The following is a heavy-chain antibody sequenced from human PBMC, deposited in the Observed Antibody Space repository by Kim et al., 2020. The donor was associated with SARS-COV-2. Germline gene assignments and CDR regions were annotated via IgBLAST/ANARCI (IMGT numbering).Heavy chain of an antibody. CDR1: GFTFSTYA. CDR3: ARAQGKYPSNAFDI. Sequence: GGSLRLSCAAFGFTFSTYAMHWVRQAPGKGLECVAVISYDGSDKYYADSVKGRFTISRDNSKNTLYLQMNSLRADDTADDTAVYYCARAQGKYPSNAFDIWGQGTMVTVSS. V-gene: IGHV3-30-3*01. CDR2: ISYDGSDK. D-gene: IGHD2-2*01. J-gene: IGHJ3*02.